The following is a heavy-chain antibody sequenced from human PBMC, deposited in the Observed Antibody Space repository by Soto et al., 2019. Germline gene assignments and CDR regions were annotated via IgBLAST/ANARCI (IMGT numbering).Heavy chain of an antibody. J-gene: IGHJ4*02. CDR2: IYYSGST. CDR3: ARAKTYFDY. V-gene: IGHV4-30-4*08. Sequence: PSETLSLTCSVSGGSINNNYYYWGWVRQPPGKGLEWIGYIYYSGSTYYNPSLKSRVTISVDTSKNQFSLKLSSVTAADTAVYYCARAKTYFDYWGQGTLVTVSS. CDR1: GGSINNNYYY.